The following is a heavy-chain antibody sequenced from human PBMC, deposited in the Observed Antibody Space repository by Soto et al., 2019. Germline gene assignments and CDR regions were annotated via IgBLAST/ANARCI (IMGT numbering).Heavy chain of an antibody. CDR1: GGTISSGDYY. Sequence: TSVTMSLTCTVSGGTISSGDYYWSWIRQHPGKGLEWIGYIYYSGSTYYNPSLKSRVTISVDTSKNLFSLKLSSVTAADTAVYFCARRHDPIVNYYVDYWGQGTLVTVSS. V-gene: IGHV4-31*03. CDR2: IYYSGST. CDR3: ARRHDPIVNYYVDY. J-gene: IGHJ4*02. D-gene: IGHD3-10*01.